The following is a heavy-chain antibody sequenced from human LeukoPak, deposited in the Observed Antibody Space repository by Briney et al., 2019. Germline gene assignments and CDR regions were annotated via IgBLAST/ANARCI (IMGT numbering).Heavy chain of an antibody. CDR2: INQDGSDK. J-gene: IGHJ4*01. CDR3: ARDCSSTSCYIWGDYFDY. D-gene: IGHD2-2*01. V-gene: IGHV3-7*01. CDR1: GFTFGTFW. Sequence: PGGSLRLSCAASGFTFGTFWMNWVRQAPGKGLEWVANINQDGSDKYYMDSVKGRFTISRDNANNSLYLQMNSLRVEDTAIYYCARDCSSTSCYIWGDYFDYWGHGTLVTVSS.